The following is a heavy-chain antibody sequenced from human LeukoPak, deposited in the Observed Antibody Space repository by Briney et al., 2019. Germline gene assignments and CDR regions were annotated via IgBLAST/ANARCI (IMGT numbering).Heavy chain of an antibody. CDR2: IWSDGSNK. CDR1: GFTFSDYG. J-gene: IGHJ4*02. V-gene: IGHV3-33*01. Sequence: GGSLRLSCAASGFTFSDYGIHWVRRAPGKGLEWVAVIWSDGSNKYYADSVKGRFTISRDNSRKTLYLQMNSLRVEDTAVHYCVRASGSFDYWGQRTLVTVSA. D-gene: IGHD3-10*01. CDR3: VRASGSFDY.